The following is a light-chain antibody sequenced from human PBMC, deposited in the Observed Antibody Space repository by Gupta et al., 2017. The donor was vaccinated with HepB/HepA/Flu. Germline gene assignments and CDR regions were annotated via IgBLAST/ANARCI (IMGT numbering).Light chain of an antibody. CDR3: SACTSTTTTLVL. J-gene: IGLJ3*02. Sequence: QSTLTQPASVSGSPGPSITISCTGTSSDVGGYNSVSWYQQYPGKAPKLLIYDVTARPSGISTRFSASKSGKTASLTISGLQTEDEADYFCSACTSTTTTLVLFGGGTKLTVL. CDR1: SSDVGGYNS. V-gene: IGLV2-14*03. CDR2: DVT.